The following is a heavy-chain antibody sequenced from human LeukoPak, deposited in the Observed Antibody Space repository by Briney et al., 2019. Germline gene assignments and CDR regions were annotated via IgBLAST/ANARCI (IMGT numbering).Heavy chain of an antibody. CDR3: ATDTIVVVTYYYYGMDV. Sequence: GGSLRLSCAASGFTFSRYSMNWVRQAPGKGLEWVSSISSSSSYIYYADSVKGRFTISRDNAKNSLYLQMNSLRAEDTAVYYCATDTIVVVTYYYYGMDVWGQGTTVTVSS. V-gene: IGHV3-21*01. D-gene: IGHD3-22*01. J-gene: IGHJ6*02. CDR1: GFTFSRYS. CDR2: ISSSSSYI.